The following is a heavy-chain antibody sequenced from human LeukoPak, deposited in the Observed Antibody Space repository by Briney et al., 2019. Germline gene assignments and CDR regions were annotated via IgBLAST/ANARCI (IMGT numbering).Heavy chain of an antibody. CDR3: AKGPFSGFDFPFCDY. V-gene: IGHV3-23*01. CDR2: ISGSGGST. D-gene: IGHD5-12*01. Sequence: GGSLRLSCAASGFTFSSYAMSWVRQAPGKGLEWVSAISGSGGSTYYADSVKGRFTISRDNSKNTLYLQMNSLRAEDTAVYFCAKGPFSGFDFPFCDYWGQGTLVTVSS. J-gene: IGHJ4*02. CDR1: GFTFSSYA.